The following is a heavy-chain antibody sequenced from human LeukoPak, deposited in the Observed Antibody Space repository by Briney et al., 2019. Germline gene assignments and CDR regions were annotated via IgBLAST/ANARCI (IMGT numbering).Heavy chain of an antibody. Sequence: GGSLRLSCAASGFTFSSYAMHWVRQAPGKGLEWVAVISYDGSNKYYADSVKGRFTISRDNSKSTLYLQMNSLRAEDTAVYYCAREGYQLLTAFDYWGQGTLVTVSS. CDR2: ISYDGSNK. CDR3: AREGYQLLTAFDY. V-gene: IGHV3-30-3*01. CDR1: GFTFSSYA. J-gene: IGHJ4*02. D-gene: IGHD2-2*01.